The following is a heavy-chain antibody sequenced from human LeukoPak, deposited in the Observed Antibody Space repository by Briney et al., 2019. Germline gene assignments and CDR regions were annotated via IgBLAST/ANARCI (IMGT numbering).Heavy chain of an antibody. CDR2: IYYSGST. J-gene: IGHJ4*02. CDR1: GASITNNNYY. CDR3: ARPSRYGSSLDY. Sequence: SETLSLTCTVSGASITNNNYYWGWIRQPPGKGLEWIGSIYYSGSTYYNPSLESRVTISVDTSSNQFSLKLSSVTATDTAVNYCARPSRYGSSLDYWGQGTLVTVSS. D-gene: IGHD5-18*01. V-gene: IGHV4-39*01.